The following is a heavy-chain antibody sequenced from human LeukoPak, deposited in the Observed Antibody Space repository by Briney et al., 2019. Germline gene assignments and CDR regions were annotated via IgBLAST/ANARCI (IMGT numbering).Heavy chain of an antibody. CDR3: TRDYDILIGPEWFDP. V-gene: IGHV3-49*04. J-gene: IGHJ5*02. CDR2: IRSKAYGGTT. D-gene: IGHD3-9*01. CDR1: GFTFGDYA. Sequence: GGSLRLSCTASGFTFGDYAMSWVRQAPGKGLEWVGFIRSKAYGGTTEYAASVKGRFTISRDDSKSIAYLQMNSLKTEDTAVYYCTRDYDILIGPEWFDPWGQGTLVTVSS.